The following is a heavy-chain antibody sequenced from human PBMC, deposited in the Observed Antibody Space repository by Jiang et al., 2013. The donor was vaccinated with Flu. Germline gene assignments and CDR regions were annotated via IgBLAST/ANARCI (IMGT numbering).Heavy chain of an antibody. V-gene: IGHV4-61*01. CDR3: ARGIYCGGDCQIDY. D-gene: IGHD2-21*02. CDR1: GGSVSSGSYY. Sequence: LLKPSETLSLTCTVSGGSVSSGSYYWSWIRQPPGKGLEWIGYIYYSGSTNYNPSLKSRVTISVDTSKNQFSLKLSSVTAADTAVYYCARGIYCGGDCQIDYWGQGTLVTVSS. J-gene: IGHJ4*02. CDR2: IYYSGST.